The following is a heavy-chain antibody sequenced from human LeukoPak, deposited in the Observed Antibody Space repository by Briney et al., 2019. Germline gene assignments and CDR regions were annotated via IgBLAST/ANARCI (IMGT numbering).Heavy chain of an antibody. D-gene: IGHD3-10*01. J-gene: IGHJ6*04. CDR3: ARDRVTMVRGVIGYGMDV. CDR2: IIPIFGTA. V-gene: IGHV1-69*01. Sequence: GSSVKVSCKASGGTFSSYAISWVRQAPGQGLEWMGGIIPIFGTANYAQKFQGRVTITADESTSTAYMELSSLRSEDTAVYYCARDRVTMVRGVIGYGMDVWGKGTTVTASS. CDR1: GGTFSSYA.